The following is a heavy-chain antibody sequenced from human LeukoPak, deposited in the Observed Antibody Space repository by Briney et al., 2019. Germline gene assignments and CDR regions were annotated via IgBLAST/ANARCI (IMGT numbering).Heavy chain of an antibody. Sequence: PSETLSLTCTVSGGSISSYYWSWIRQPPGKGLEWIGYIYYSGSTNYNPSLKSRVTISVDTSKNQFSLKLSSATAADTAVYYCARVSSCSGGSCYRRSWYFDLWGRGTLVTVSS. CDR3: ARVSSCSGGSCYRRSWYFDL. V-gene: IGHV4-59*01. J-gene: IGHJ2*01. CDR1: GGSISSYY. CDR2: IYYSGST. D-gene: IGHD2-15*01.